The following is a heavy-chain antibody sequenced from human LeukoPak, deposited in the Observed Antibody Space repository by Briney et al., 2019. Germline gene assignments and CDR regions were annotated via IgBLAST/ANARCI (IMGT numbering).Heavy chain of an antibody. V-gene: IGHV3-53*01. CDR2: IYSGGNT. CDR1: GFTVSSNY. D-gene: IGHD4-17*01. J-gene: IGHJ4*02. Sequence: AGGSLRLSCAASGFTVSSNYMNWVRQAPGKGLEWVSVIYSGGNTYYADSVKGRFTISRDNSKNTLYLQMNSLRAEDTAVYYCAKDLGSVTTSLVWDQGTLVTVSS. CDR3: AKDLGSVTTSLV.